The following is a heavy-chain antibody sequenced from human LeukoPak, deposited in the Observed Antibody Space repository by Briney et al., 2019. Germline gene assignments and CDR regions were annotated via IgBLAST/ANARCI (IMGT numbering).Heavy chain of an antibody. D-gene: IGHD3-22*01. Sequence: SETLSLTCTVSGGSISSGDYYWIWIRQPPGKGLECIGYIYYSGSTYYNPSLKSRVTISVDTSKNQFSLKLSSVTAADTAVYYCARTNYYDSSGPKHYFDQWGQGTLVTVSS. CDR1: GGSISSGDYY. V-gene: IGHV4-30-4*01. CDR2: IYYSGST. CDR3: ARTNYYDSSGPKHYFDQ. J-gene: IGHJ4*02.